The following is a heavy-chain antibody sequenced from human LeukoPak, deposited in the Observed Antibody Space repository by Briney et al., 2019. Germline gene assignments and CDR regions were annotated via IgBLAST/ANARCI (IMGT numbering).Heavy chain of an antibody. Sequence: ASVKVSFKASGYTFTDYYLHWVRQAPGQGLEGMGWINTNSGGTNYAQKFQGRVTMTRDTSISTAYMELSRLRSDDTAVYYCARDRGWELLRGYFDSWGQGTRVTVSS. CDR3: ARDRGWELLRGYFDS. V-gene: IGHV1-2*02. D-gene: IGHD1-26*01. J-gene: IGHJ4*02. CDR2: INTNSGGT. CDR1: GYTFTDYY.